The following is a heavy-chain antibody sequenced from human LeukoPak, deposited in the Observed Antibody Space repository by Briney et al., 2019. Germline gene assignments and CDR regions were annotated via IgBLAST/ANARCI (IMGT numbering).Heavy chain of an antibody. J-gene: IGHJ4*02. CDR3: ARGAAGYSYG. V-gene: IGHV4-59*01. Sequence: SETLSLTCTVSGVSISSYYWSWIRQPPGKGLEWIGHIYYSGSTSYNPSLKSRLTISIDTSKNQFSLRLSSVTAADTAVYYCARGAAGYSYGWGQGTLVTASS. CDR1: GVSISSYY. CDR2: IYYSGST. D-gene: IGHD5-18*01.